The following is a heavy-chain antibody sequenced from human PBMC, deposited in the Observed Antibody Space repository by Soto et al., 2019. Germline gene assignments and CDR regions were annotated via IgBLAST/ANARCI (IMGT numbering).Heavy chain of an antibody. Sequence: PGGSLRLSCAASGFTFSSYGMHWVRQAPGKGLEWVAVIWYDGSNKYYADSVKGRFTISRDNSKNTLYLQMNSLRAEDTAVYYCARAPAGGYGMDVRGQGTTVTVSS. J-gene: IGHJ6*02. CDR1: GFTFSSYG. CDR3: ARAPAGGYGMDV. CDR2: IWYDGSNK. V-gene: IGHV3-33*01. D-gene: IGHD3-16*01.